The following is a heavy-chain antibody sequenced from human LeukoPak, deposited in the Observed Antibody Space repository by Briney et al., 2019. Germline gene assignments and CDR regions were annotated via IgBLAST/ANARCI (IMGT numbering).Heavy chain of an antibody. CDR1: GYTFTYRY. J-gene: IGHJ4*02. CDR2: ITPFNGNT. V-gene: IGHV1-45*02. Sequence: SVKVSCKAFGYTFTYRYLHWVRQAPGQALEWMGWITPFNGNTNYAQKFQDRVTITRDRSMSTAYMELSSLRSEDTAVYYCARDQEGFDYWGQGTLVTVSS. CDR3: ARDQEGFDY.